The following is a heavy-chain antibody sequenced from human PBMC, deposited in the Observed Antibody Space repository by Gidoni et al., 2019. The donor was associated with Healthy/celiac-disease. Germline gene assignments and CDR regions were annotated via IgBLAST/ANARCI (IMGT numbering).Heavy chain of an antibody. CDR3: ARHRFLKPFDY. D-gene: IGHD3-10*01. Sequence: QLQLQESGPGLVKPSETLSLTCTGSGGSISSSSYYWGWIRQPPGKGLEWIGSIFYSGSTFYNPSLKSRVTISVDTSKNQFSLKLSSVTAADTAVYYCARHRFLKPFDYWGQGTLVTVSS. J-gene: IGHJ4*02. V-gene: IGHV4-39*01. CDR2: IFYSGST. CDR1: GGSISSSSYY.